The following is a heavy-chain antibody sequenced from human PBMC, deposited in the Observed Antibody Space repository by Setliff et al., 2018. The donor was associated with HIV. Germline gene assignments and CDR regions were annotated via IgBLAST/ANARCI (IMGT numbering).Heavy chain of an antibody. CDR3: AKDLHPGYFDD. CDR1: GGSISDYH. CDR2: IHSSGST. J-gene: IGHJ4*02. V-gene: IGHV4-4*07. Sequence: SETLSLTCTVSGGSISDYHWSWIRQPAVKGLEWIGRIHSSGSTSYNPSLKSRVTMSVDASKNQFSLKVNSVTAADTAVYYCAKDLHPGYFDDWGQGTLVTVSS.